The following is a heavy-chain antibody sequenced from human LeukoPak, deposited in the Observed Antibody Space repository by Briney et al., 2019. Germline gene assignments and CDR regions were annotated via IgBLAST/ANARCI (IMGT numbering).Heavy chain of an antibody. Sequence: SVKVSCKASGYTFTGYYMHWVRQAPGQGLEWMGWINPNSGGTNYAQKFQGRVTMTRSTSISTAYMELSSLRFEDTAVYYCTRSVRNGHIDYWGQGTLVTVSS. CDR3: TRSVRNGHIDY. D-gene: IGHD2-21*01. CDR1: GYTFTGYY. CDR2: INPNSGGT. J-gene: IGHJ4*02. V-gene: IGHV1-2*02.